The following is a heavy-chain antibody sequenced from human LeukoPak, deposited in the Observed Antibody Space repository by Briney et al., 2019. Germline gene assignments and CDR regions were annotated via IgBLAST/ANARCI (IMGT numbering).Heavy chain of an antibody. CDR1: GGSISSGDYY. Sequence: SETLSLTCTVSGGSISSGDYYWSWIRQPPGKGLEWIGYIYYSGSTYYNPSLKSRVTISVDTSKNQFSLKLSSVTAADTAVYYCARDVFTHDGDYKFDPWGQGTLVTVSS. V-gene: IGHV4-30-4*01. CDR3: ARDVFTHDGDYKFDP. J-gene: IGHJ5*02. CDR2: IYYSGST. D-gene: IGHD4-17*01.